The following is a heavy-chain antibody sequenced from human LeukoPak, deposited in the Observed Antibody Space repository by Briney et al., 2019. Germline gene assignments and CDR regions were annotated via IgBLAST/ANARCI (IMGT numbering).Heavy chain of an antibody. J-gene: IGHJ4*02. D-gene: IGHD6-19*01. CDR2: IRSKANSYAT. CDR3: SRHGELYSSGWDTFDY. CDR1: GFTFSGSA. V-gene: IGHV3-73*01. Sequence: VGSLRLSCAASGFTFSGSAMHWVRQASGKGLEWVGRIRSKANSYATAYAASVKGRFTISRDDSKNTAYLQMNSLKTEDTAVYYCSRHGELYSSGWDTFDYWGQGTVVTVSS.